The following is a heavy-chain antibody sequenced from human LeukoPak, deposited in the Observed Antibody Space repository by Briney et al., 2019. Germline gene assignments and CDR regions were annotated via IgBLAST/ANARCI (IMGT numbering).Heavy chain of an antibody. CDR2: INPNSGGT. J-gene: IGHJ4*02. Sequence: GASVKVSCKASGYTFTGYYMHWVRQAPGQGLEWMGWINPNSGGTNYAQKFQGRVTMTRDTSISTAYMELSRLRSDDTAVYYCARAHFYATVTTPLNYWGQGTLVTVSS. D-gene: IGHD4-17*01. V-gene: IGHV1-2*02. CDR3: ARAHFYATVTTPLNY. CDR1: GYTFTGYY.